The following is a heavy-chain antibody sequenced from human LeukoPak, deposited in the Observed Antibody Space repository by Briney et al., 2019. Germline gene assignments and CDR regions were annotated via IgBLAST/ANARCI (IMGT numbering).Heavy chain of an antibody. CDR2: IIPIFGTA. CDR3: ASQFCSSTSCYPEYFQH. Sequence: SVKVSCKASGGTFSSYAISWVRQAPGQGLEWMGGIIPIFGTANYAQKFQDRVTITADESTSTAYMELSSLRSEDTAVYYCASQFCSSTSCYPEYFQHWGQGTLVTVSS. D-gene: IGHD2-2*01. CDR1: GGTFSSYA. V-gene: IGHV1-69*01. J-gene: IGHJ1*01.